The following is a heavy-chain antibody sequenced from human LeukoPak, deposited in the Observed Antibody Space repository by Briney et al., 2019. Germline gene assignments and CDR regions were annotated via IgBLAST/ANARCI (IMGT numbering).Heavy chain of an antibody. CDR2: IIPIVGTA. J-gene: IGHJ3*02. Sequence: SVKVSCKTSGGTFSSYAISWVRQAPGQGLEWMGRIIPIVGTANYAQKFQGRVTMTTDESTSTAYMELSRLRSEDSAVYYCARVIRDSGSYHDAFDIWGQGTMVTVSS. CDR1: GGTFSSYA. V-gene: IGHV1-69*05. D-gene: IGHD1-26*01. CDR3: ARVIRDSGSYHDAFDI.